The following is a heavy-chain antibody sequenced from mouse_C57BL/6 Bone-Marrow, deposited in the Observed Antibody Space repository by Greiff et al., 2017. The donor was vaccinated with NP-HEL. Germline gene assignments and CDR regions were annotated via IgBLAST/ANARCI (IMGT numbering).Heavy chain of an antibody. J-gene: IGHJ3*01. V-gene: IGHV5-4*03. Sequence: EVKLVESGGGLVKPGGSLKLSCAASGFTFSSYAMSWVRQTPEKRLEWVATISDGGSYTYYPDTVKGRFTISRDNAKNNLYLQMSHLKSEDTAMYYCARVLAFAYWGQGTLVTVSA. D-gene: IGHD4-1*01. CDR1: GFTFSSYA. CDR3: ARVLAFAY. CDR2: ISDGGSYT.